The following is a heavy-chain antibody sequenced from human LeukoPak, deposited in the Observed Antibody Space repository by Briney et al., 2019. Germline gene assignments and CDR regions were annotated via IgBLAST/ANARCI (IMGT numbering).Heavy chain of an antibody. J-gene: IGHJ5*02. CDR3: ARVVPAAIRGWFDP. D-gene: IGHD2-2*02. V-gene: IGHV1-2*02. CDR2: INPNSGGT. Sequence: GASVKVSCKASGYTFTGYYMHWVRQAPGQGLEWMGWINPNSGGTNYAQKFQGRVTMTRDTSISTAYMELSRLRSDDTAVYYCARVVPAAIRGWFDPWGQGTLVTVSS. CDR1: GYTFTGYY.